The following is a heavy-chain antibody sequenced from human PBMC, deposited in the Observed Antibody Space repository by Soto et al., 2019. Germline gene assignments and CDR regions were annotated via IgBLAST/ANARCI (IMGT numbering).Heavy chain of an antibody. V-gene: IGHV3-30-3*01. CDR3: ARSLDLTRGYFDY. J-gene: IGHJ4*02. CDR2: ISYDGSNK. CDR1: GFTFSSYA. Sequence: QVQLVESGGGVVQPGRSLRLSYAASGFTFSSYAIHWVRQAPGKGLEWVAVISYDGSNKDYADSVKGRFTISRDNSKNTLYLQMNSLRAEATAMYYCARSLDLTRGYFDYWGQGTLATVSS. D-gene: IGHD3-16*01.